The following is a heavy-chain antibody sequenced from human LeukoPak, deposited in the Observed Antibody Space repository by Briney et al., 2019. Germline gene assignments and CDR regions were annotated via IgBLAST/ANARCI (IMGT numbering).Heavy chain of an antibody. J-gene: IGHJ4*02. V-gene: IGHV4-34*01. CDR1: GGSFSGYY. CDR2: INHSGST. D-gene: IGHD2-2*01. CDR3: ASSRGFVVVPAALYY. Sequence: SETLSLTCAVYGGSFSGYYWSWIRQPPGKGLEWIGEINHSGSTNYNPSLKSRVTISVDTSKNQFSLKLSSVTAADTAVYYCASSRGFVVVPAALYYWGQGTLVTVSS.